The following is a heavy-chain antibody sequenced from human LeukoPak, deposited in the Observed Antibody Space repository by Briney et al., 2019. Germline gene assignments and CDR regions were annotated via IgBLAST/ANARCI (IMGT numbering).Heavy chain of an antibody. CDR1: GGSISSSSYH. J-gene: IGHJ4*02. Sequence: SETLSLTCTVSGGSISSSSYHWGWIRQPPGKGLEWIGSIYYSGSTYYNPSLKSRVSISVDTSKNQFSLKLSSVTAADTAVYYCARRSIDIVVVPAAHNFDYWGQGTLVTVSS. V-gene: IGHV4-39*01. CDR3: ARRSIDIVVVPAAHNFDY. CDR2: IYYSGST. D-gene: IGHD2-2*01.